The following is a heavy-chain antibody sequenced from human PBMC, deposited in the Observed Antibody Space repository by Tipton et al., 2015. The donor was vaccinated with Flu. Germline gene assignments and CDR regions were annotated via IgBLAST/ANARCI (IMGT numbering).Heavy chain of an antibody. V-gene: IGHV3-7*03. CDR2: IKQDGTEK. D-gene: IGHD3-3*01. CDR3: AREGDFWSGYYSS. CDR1: GFTFSSYW. J-gene: IGHJ5*02. Sequence: SLRLSCAASGFTFSSYWMSWVRQAPGKGLEWVANIKQDGTEKYYVDSVEGRFAISRDNSKNTLYLQMNSLTAEDTAVYYCAREGDFWSGYYSSWGQGTQVTVSS.